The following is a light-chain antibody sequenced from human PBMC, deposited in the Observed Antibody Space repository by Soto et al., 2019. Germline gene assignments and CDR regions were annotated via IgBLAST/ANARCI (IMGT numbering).Light chain of an antibody. J-gene: IGKJ2*01. CDR2: AAS. CDR1: QSISNY. CDR3: QQSYSTLPYT. Sequence: DIQMTQSPSSLSASVGDRVTITCRASQSISNYLNWYQQKPGKAPEILIYAASSLQSGVPSRFSGSGSGTDFTLTISSLQPEDFATYYCQQSYSTLPYTFGQGTKLEIK. V-gene: IGKV1-39*01.